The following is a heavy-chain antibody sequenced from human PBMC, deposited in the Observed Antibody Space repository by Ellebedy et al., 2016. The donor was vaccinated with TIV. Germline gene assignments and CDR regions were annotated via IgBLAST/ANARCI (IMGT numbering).Heavy chain of an antibody. Sequence: MPSETLSLTCTVSGGSISFNYWSRIRQPPGKGLEWIGSISYSGSTNYNPSLNSRVTILVDTSKNQFSLKLSSLTAADTAVYYCARGAWGYRSAGSCSTFDSWGQGTLVTVSS. J-gene: IGHJ4*02. CDR1: GGSISFNY. D-gene: IGHD2-15*01. CDR3: ARGAWGYRSAGSCSTFDS. V-gene: IGHV4-59*01. CDR2: ISYSGST.